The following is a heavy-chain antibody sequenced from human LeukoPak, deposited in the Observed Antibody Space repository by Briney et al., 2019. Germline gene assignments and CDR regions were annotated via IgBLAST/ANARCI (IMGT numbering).Heavy chain of an antibody. CDR1: GFSVSHNY. CDR3: TRNTPGIAASVSGG. J-gene: IGHJ4*02. D-gene: IGHD6-13*01. V-gene: IGHV3-53*01. CDR2: IYSGGNT. Sequence: GGSLRLSCTASGFSVSHNYMNWVRQAPGKGLEWVALIYSGGNTHYADSVKGRFTISRDNSKNTLYLQMSSLRVEDTAVYYCTRNTPGIAASVSGGWGQGTLVTVSS.